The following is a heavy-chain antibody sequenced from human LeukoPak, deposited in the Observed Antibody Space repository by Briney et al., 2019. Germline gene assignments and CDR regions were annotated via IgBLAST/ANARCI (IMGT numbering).Heavy chain of an antibody. V-gene: IGHV4-38-2*02. Sequence: SETLSLTCTVSRGSINSFYWGWIRQPPGKGLEWIGSIYHSGSTYYNPSLKSRVTISVDTSKNQFSLKLSSVTAADTAVYYCARSPLALIYYFDYWGQGTLVTVSS. CDR1: RGSINSFY. CDR3: ARSPLALIYYFDY. D-gene: IGHD2-21*01. J-gene: IGHJ4*02. CDR2: IYHSGST.